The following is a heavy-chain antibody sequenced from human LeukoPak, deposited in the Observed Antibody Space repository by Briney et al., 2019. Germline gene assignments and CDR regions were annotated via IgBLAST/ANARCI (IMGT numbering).Heavy chain of an antibody. CDR3: ARRGLVAGIYDLVYGFDL. D-gene: IGHD3/OR15-3a*01. Sequence: ASVKVSCKAAGYSFTTFHINWVRQAPGQGAEWMGWVNADTGNTGFAQKFQGRVTITQNSSVTTVYMELTSLTSEDTAIYYCARRGLVAGIYDLVYGFDLWGQGTMVTVSS. CDR1: GYSFTTFH. CDR2: VNADTGNT. V-gene: IGHV1-8*03. J-gene: IGHJ3*01.